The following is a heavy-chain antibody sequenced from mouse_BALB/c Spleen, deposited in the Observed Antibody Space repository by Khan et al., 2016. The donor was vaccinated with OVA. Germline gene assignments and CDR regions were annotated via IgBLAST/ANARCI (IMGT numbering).Heavy chain of an antibody. J-gene: IGHJ2*01. Sequence: QVQLKESGPELVKPGASVKMSCKASGYTFTDYIISWVKQRTGQGLEWIGEIYPGSGTTHYNEKFKGKATMTADKSSNTAYMQLNSLTSEDPAIYVFARFETTVSDYWGQGTTLTVSS. CDR3: ARFETTVSDY. D-gene: IGHD1-1*01. CDR1: GYTFTDYI. V-gene: IGHV1-77*01. CDR2: IYPGSGTT.